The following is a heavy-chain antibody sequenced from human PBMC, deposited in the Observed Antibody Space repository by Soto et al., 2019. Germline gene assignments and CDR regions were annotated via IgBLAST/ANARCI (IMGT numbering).Heavy chain of an antibody. J-gene: IGHJ4*01. Sequence: HPGGTLRLSCAASGFSFSSHEMNWVRQAPGKGLEWVSYISSCGGSIYYARSVKGRFTISRDRAKNPFYLKLNSLRAADTAVYYCASGDCTGDCSRSGYWGHGTLVTVSS. D-gene: IGHD2-8*02. CDR1: GFSFSSHE. V-gene: IGHV3-48*03. CDR2: ISSCGGSI. CDR3: ASGDCTGDCSRSGY.